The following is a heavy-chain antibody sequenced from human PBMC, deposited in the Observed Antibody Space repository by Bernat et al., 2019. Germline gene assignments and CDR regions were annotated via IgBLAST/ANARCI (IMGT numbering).Heavy chain of an antibody. V-gene: IGHV3-21*01. Sequence: EVQLVESGGGLVKPGGSLRLSCAASGFTFSSYSMNWVRQAPGKGLEWVSSISSSSSYISYADSVKGLFTISRDNAKNSLYLQMNSLRAEDTAVYYCARVWKGYYYDSSGYYPRHFDYWGQGTLVTVSS. CDR3: ARVWKGYYYDSSGYYPRHFDY. J-gene: IGHJ4*02. D-gene: IGHD3-22*01. CDR1: GFTFSSYS. CDR2: ISSSSSYI.